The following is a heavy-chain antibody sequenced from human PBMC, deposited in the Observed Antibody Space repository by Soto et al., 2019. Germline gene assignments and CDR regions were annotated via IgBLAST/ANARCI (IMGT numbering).Heavy chain of an antibody. J-gene: IGHJ4*02. V-gene: IGHV1-18*01. D-gene: IGHD4-17*01. CDR2: ISAYNGNT. CDR3: ARLGDYGDYVDLAVFAY. CDR1: GYTFTSYG. Sequence: QVQLVQSGAEVKKPGASVKVSCKASGYTFTSYGISWVRQAPGQGLEWMGWISAYNGNTNYAQKLQGRVTITTDTSTSTAYIELRSLRSDDTAVYYCARLGDYGDYVDLAVFAYWGQGTLVTVSS.